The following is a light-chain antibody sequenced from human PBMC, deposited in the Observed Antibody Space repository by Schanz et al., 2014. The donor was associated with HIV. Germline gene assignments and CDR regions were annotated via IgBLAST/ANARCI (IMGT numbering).Light chain of an antibody. V-gene: IGKV3-15*01. CDR2: ATS. CDR3: QQYNNWPPGAIT. Sequence: EIVMTQSPATLSVSPGERATLSCRASQSIRNDLAWYQQKPGQAPRLLIYATSTRATGVPARFSGSGSGTEFTLTISSLQSEDFAVYYCQQYNNWPPGAITFGQGTRLEIK. CDR1: QSIRND. J-gene: IGKJ5*01.